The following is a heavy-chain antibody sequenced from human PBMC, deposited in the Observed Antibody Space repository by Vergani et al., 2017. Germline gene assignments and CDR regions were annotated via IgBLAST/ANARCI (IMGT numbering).Heavy chain of an antibody. D-gene: IGHD1-26*01. Sequence: EVQLVESGGGLVKPGGSLRLSCAASGFTFSSYSMNWVRQTPGKGLEWVSSISSSSSYIYYADSVKGRFTISRDNAKNSLYLQMNSLRAEDTAVYYCARAFIVGATNYYYYYMDVWGKGP. CDR2: ISSSSSYI. CDR1: GFTFSSYS. J-gene: IGHJ6*03. CDR3: ARAFIVGATNYYYYYMDV. V-gene: IGHV3-21*01.